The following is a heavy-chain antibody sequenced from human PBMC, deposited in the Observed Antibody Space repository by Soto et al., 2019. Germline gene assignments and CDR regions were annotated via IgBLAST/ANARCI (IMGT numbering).Heavy chain of an antibody. V-gene: IGHV3-21*01. Sequence: PGGSLRLSCSASGFTFSSYSMNWVRQAPGKGLEWVSSISSSISYIYYADSVKGRFTISRDNAKNSLYLQMNSLRAEDTAVYYCAIQPDAYYDFWSGYYPDNWFDPWGQGTLVTVSS. CDR2: ISSSISYI. CDR3: AIQPDAYYDFWSGYYPDNWFDP. CDR1: GFTFSSYS. D-gene: IGHD3-3*01. J-gene: IGHJ5*02.